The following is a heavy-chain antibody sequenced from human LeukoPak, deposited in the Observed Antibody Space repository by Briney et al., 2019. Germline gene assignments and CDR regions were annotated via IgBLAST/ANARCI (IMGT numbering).Heavy chain of an antibody. J-gene: IGHJ4*02. V-gene: IGHV4-39*07. D-gene: IGHD3-10*01. CDR1: GGSISSSIYY. Sequence: SETLSLTCTVSGGSISSSIYYWAWIRQPPGKGLEWIGNIYYSGSTYYNPSLKSRVTISVDTSKNQFSLKLSSVTAADTAVYYCARAQLWFGELNRGRFEYWGQGTLVTVSS. CDR2: IYYSGST. CDR3: ARAQLWFGELNRGRFEY.